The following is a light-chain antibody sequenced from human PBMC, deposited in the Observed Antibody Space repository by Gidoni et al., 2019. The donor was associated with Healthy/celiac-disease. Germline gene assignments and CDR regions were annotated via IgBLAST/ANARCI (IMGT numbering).Light chain of an antibody. Sequence: QSVLTQPPSVSEAPRKRVTISCSGSSSNIGNNAVNGYQQLPGKAPKLLIYYDDLLPSGVSDRFSGSKSGTSASLAISGLQSEDEADYYCAAWDDSLNGPVFGGGTKLTVL. V-gene: IGLV1-36*01. CDR2: YDD. CDR3: AAWDDSLNGPV. CDR1: SSNIGNNA. J-gene: IGLJ3*02.